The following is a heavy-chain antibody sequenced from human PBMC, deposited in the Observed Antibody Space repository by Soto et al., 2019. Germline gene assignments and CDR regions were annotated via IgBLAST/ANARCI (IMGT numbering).Heavy chain of an antibody. D-gene: IGHD4-17*01. J-gene: IGHJ6*02. CDR3: ARAHYGDYGYGMDV. V-gene: IGHV4-59*12. CDR1: GGSISSYY. CDR2: IYYSGST. Sequence: SETLSLTCTVSGGSISSYYWSWIRQPPGKGLEWIGYIYYSGSTNYNPSLKSRVTISLETSKNQFSLKLSSVTAADTAVYYCARAHYGDYGYGMDVWGQGTTVTVSS.